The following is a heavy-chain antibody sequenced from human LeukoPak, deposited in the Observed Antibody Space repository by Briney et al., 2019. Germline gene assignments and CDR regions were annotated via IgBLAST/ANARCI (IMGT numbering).Heavy chain of an antibody. V-gene: IGHV1-2*02. J-gene: IGHJ5*02. Sequence: ASVKVSCKASGYTFTGYYMHWVRQAPGQGLEWMGWINPNSGGTNYAQKFQGRVTMTRDTSISTAYMELSRLRSDDTAVYYCASISSYCGSTSCYNWFDPWGQGTLVTVSS. D-gene: IGHD2-2*01. CDR3: ASISSYCGSTSCYNWFDP. CDR1: GYTFTGYY. CDR2: INPNSGGT.